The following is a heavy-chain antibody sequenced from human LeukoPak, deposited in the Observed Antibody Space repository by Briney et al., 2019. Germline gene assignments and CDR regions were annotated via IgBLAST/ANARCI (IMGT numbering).Heavy chain of an antibody. CDR3: ARDRVKYYYDSSGYHDAFDI. Sequence: PSETLSLTCTVSGGSISSYYWSWIRQPAGKGLEWIGRIYTSGSTNYNPSLKSRVTMPVDTSKNQFSLKLSSVTAADTAVYYCARDRVKYYYDSSGYHDAFDIWGQGTMVTVSS. D-gene: IGHD3-22*01. CDR2: IYTSGST. CDR1: GGSISSYY. J-gene: IGHJ3*02. V-gene: IGHV4-4*07.